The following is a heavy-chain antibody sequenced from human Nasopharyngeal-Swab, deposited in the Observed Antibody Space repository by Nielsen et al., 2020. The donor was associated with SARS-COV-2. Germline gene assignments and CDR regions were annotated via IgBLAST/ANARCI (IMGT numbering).Heavy chain of an antibody. D-gene: IGHD3-3*01. CDR1: GGSISSYY. Sequence: SETLSLTCTVSGGSISSYYWTWIRQPAGKGLEWIGRIYTSGSTNYNPSLKSRVTISVDTSKNQFSLKLSPVTAADTAVYYCARHHYDFWSGYYEGYFDYWGQGTLVTVSS. V-gene: IGHV4-4*07. J-gene: IGHJ4*02. CDR3: ARHHYDFWSGYYEGYFDY. CDR2: IYTSGST.